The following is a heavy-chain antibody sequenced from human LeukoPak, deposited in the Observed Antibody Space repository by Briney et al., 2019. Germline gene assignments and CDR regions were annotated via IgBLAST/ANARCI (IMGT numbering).Heavy chain of an antibody. Sequence: ETLSLTCTVSGGSISSSSYYWGWIRQPPGKGLEWIGSIYYSGSTYYNPSLKGRVTISVDTSKNQFSLKLSSVTAADTAVYYCARIVRYFDWSYDYWGQGTLVTVSS. CDR2: IYYSGST. V-gene: IGHV4-39*01. J-gene: IGHJ4*02. CDR3: ARIVRYFDWSYDY. CDR1: GGSISSSSYY. D-gene: IGHD3-9*01.